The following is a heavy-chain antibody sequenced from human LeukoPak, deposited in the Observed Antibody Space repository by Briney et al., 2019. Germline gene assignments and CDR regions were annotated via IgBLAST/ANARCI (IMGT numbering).Heavy chain of an antibody. CDR1: GGSISSSNW. D-gene: IGHD3-10*01. J-gene: IGHJ6*02. CDR2: IYHSGST. V-gene: IGHV4-4*02. Sequence: NPSGTLSLTCAVSGGSISSSNWWSWVRQPAGKGLEWIGEIYHSGSTNYNPSLKSRVTISVDKSKNQFSLKLSSVTAADTAVYYCARVMVRVPPYYYYGMDVWGQGTTVTVSS. CDR3: ARVMVRVPPYYYYGMDV.